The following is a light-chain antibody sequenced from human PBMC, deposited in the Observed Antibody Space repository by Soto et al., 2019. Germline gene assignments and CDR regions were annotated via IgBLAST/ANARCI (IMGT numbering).Light chain of an antibody. CDR3: KQFFKYPRT. CDR1: QTIDSW. J-gene: IGKJ1*01. Sequence: DIQMTQSPSTLSASVGDRVTITCRASQTIDSWLAWYQQRPGKPPNLLIYKASTLASGVPSRFSGSGSVTEFTLTINSLQPDDFATYYCKQFFKYPRTFGQGTKV. V-gene: IGKV1-5*03. CDR2: KAS.